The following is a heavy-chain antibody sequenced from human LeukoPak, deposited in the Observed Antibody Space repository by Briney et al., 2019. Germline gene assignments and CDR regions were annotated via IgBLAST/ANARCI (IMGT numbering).Heavy chain of an antibody. D-gene: IGHD5-18*01. Sequence: SETLSLTCTVSDGSISSYYWSWIRQPPGKGLEWIGYIYYSGSTNYNPSLKSRVTISVDTSKDQFSLKLSSVTAADTAVYYCAAGGAAMVIRGAFDIWGQGTMVTVSS. V-gene: IGHV4-59*08. J-gene: IGHJ3*02. CDR1: DGSISSYY. CDR3: AAGGAAMVIRGAFDI. CDR2: IYYSGST.